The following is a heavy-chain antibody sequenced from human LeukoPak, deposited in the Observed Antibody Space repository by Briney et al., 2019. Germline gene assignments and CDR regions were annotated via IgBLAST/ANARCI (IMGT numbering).Heavy chain of an antibody. CDR3: ARDVPDYCSGGSCYGLGAVDI. CDR1: GLTFSSYS. D-gene: IGHD2-15*01. J-gene: IGHJ3*02. Sequence: GGSLRLSCAASGLTFSSYSMNWVRQAPGKGLEWVSSISSSSSYIYYADSVKGRFTISRDNAKNSLYLQMNSLRAEDTAVYYCARDVPDYCSGGSCYGLGAVDIWGQGTMVTVSS. V-gene: IGHV3-21*01. CDR2: ISSSSSYI.